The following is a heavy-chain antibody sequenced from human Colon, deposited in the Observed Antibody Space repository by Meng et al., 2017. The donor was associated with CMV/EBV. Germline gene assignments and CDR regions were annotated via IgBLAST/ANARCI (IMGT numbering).Heavy chain of an antibody. Sequence: SETLSLTCTVSVDSISSEFYYWDWMRQPPGQGLEWIGSVYYSGSTFYNPSLKSRVTISIDTSKNHFSLKLTSVTAADTAVYFCARRTTDGHDSVRAFDIWGQGTKVTVSS. V-gene: IGHV4-39*07. J-gene: IGHJ3*02. D-gene: IGHD4-17*01. CDR1: VDSISSEFYY. CDR2: VYYSGST. CDR3: ARRTTDGHDSVRAFDI.